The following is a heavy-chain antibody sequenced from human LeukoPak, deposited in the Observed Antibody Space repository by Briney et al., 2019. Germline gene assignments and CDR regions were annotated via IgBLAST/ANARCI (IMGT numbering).Heavy chain of an antibody. V-gene: IGHV1-2*02. Sequence: ASVKVSCKASGYTFTGYYMHWVRQAPGQGLEWTGWINPNSGGTNYAQKFQGRVTMTRDTSISTAYMELSRLRSDDRAVYYCARGTITGTRGAFDIWGQGTMVTVSS. CDR1: GYTFTGYY. D-gene: IGHD1-20*01. J-gene: IGHJ3*02. CDR2: INPNSGGT. CDR3: ARGTITGTRGAFDI.